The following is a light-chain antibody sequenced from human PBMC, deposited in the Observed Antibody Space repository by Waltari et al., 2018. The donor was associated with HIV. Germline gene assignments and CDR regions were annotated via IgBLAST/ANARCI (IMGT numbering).Light chain of an antibody. CDR3: QHYGSSPYT. Sequence: EIVLTQSPGTLSLSPGERATLSCRASQSVSSSYLAWYQQKPGQAPRLLIYGASRRATGIPDRFSGSGSGTDFTLTISRLEPEDFAVYWCQHYGSSPYTFGQGTKLEIK. CDR2: GAS. J-gene: IGKJ2*01. V-gene: IGKV3-20*01. CDR1: QSVSSSY.